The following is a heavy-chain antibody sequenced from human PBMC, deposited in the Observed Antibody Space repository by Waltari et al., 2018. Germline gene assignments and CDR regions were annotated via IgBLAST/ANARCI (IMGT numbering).Heavy chain of an antibody. J-gene: IGHJ4*02. CDR3: ARGNRYCSSTSCRYYFDY. V-gene: IGHV4-34*01. CDR2: INYSGST. D-gene: IGHD2-2*01. Sequence: QVQLQQWGAGLLKPSETLSLTCAVYGGSFSGYYWSWIRQPQGKGLEWIGEINYSGSTNYNPSLKSRVTISVDTSKNQFSLKLSSVTAADTAVYYCARGNRYCSSTSCRYYFDYWGQGTLVTVSS. CDR1: GGSFSGYY.